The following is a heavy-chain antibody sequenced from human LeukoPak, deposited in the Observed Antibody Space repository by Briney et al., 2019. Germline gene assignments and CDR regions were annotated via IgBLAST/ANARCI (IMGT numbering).Heavy chain of an antibody. CDR3: ARGSFSYGPGGD. D-gene: IGHD3-16*01. V-gene: IGHV5-51*01. J-gene: IGHJ4*02. Sequence: GASLKISCKGSGYIFTRDWIAWVRQKTGKRLEWMGIIYPGDSDTRYSPSFQGHVTISADKSISTAYLQWSSLKASDTAMYFCARGSFSYGPGGDWGQGTLVTVSS. CDR1: GYIFTRDW. CDR2: IYPGDSDT.